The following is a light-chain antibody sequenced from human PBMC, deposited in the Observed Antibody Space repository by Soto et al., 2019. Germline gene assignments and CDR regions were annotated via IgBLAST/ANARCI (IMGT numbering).Light chain of an antibody. V-gene: IGKV2-28*01. CDR2: LGS. Sequence: DIVMTQSPLSLPVTPGEPASISCRSSQSLLHSNGFTYLDWYLQRPGQSPQLLIFLGSHRAPGVPDRLSGSGSGTDFTLKISRVEAEDVGVYYCMQALQPPPAFGQGTKLEIK. J-gene: IGKJ2*01. CDR1: QSLLHSNGFTY. CDR3: MQALQPPPA.